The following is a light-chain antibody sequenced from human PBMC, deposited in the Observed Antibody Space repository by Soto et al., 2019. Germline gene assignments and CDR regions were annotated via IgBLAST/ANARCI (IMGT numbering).Light chain of an antibody. CDR2: GNS. J-gene: IGLJ3*02. Sequence: QSVLTQPPSVSGAPGQRVTISCTGSSSYIGAGYDVHWYQQLPGTAPKLLIYGNSNRPSGVPDRFSGSKSGTSASLAITGLQAEAEADYYCQSYDSSLSGSVFGGGTKLTVL. CDR1: SSYIGAGYD. CDR3: QSYDSSLSGSV. V-gene: IGLV1-40*01.